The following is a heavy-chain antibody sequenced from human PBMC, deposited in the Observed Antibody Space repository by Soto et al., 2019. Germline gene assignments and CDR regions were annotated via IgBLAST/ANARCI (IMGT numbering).Heavy chain of an antibody. V-gene: IGHV3-21*04. J-gene: IGHJ6*02. CDR2: ISSSSSYI. CDR1: GFTFSSYS. D-gene: IGHD3-10*01. CDR3: VRAFGGYYGMDV. Sequence: PGGSLKLSCAASGFTFSSYSMNWVRHAPGKGLEWVSSISSSSSYIYYADSVKGRFTISRDNAKNSLYLQMNSLRAEDTAVYYCVRAFGGYYGMDVWGQGTTVTVSS.